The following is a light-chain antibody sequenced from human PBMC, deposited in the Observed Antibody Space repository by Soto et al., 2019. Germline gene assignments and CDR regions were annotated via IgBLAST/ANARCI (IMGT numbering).Light chain of an antibody. CDR1: QTIFRTSNNKDY. CDR2: WAS. Sequence: DIVLTQSPDSLAVSLGETATIHCRSSQTIFRTSNNKDYLAWYQQRPGQPPKLLIYWASTRESGVPDRFSGAGAGTEFTLTISDLQAEDVAVYYCQQCHNSPSYTFGQGTKLEIK. V-gene: IGKV4-1*01. J-gene: IGKJ2*01. CDR3: QQCHNSPSYT.